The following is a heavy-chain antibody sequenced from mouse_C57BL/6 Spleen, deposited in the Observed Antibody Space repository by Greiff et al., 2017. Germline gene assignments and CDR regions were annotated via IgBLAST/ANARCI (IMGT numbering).Heavy chain of an antibody. CDR3: ARHRGYDGYYFDY. J-gene: IGHJ2*01. CDR1: GYTFTSYW. V-gene: IGHV1-61*01. CDR2: IYPSDSDT. Sequence: QVQLQQSGAELVRPGSSVKLSCKASGYTFTSYWMDWVKQRPGQGLEWIGNIYPSDSDTHYNQKFKDKATLTVDKSSSTAYMQLSSLTAEDSAVYYCARHRGYDGYYFDYWGQGTTLTVSS. D-gene: IGHD2-2*01.